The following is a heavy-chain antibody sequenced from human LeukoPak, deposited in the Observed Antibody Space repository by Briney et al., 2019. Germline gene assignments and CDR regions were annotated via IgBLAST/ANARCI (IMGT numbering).Heavy chain of an antibody. V-gene: IGHV3-74*01. Sequence: GGSLRLSCAASGFTFSSYWMHWVRQAPGKGLVWVSHINRDGSYTSYADSVKGRFTISRDNAKNTVYLQMNSLRAEDTALYYCTRDTFGGDDLWGQGTLVTVSS. CDR3: TRDTFGGDDL. J-gene: IGHJ5*02. CDR2: INRDGSYT. CDR1: GFTFSSYW. D-gene: IGHD3-16*01.